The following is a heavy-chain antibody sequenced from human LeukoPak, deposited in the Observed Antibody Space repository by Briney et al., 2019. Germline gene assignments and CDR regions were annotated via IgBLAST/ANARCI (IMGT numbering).Heavy chain of an antibody. CDR1: GYTFTGYY. Sequence: ASVKVSCKASGYTFTGYYMHWVRQAPGQGLEWMGWINPNSGGTNYAQKFQGRVTMTRDTSISTAYLEPSRLRSDDTAVYYCARAHPLGYCSSTSCYRTYYSGMDVWGQGPTVTVSS. J-gene: IGHJ6*02. CDR3: ARAHPLGYCSSTSCYRTYYSGMDV. D-gene: IGHD2-2*02. CDR2: INPNSGGT. V-gene: IGHV1-2*02.